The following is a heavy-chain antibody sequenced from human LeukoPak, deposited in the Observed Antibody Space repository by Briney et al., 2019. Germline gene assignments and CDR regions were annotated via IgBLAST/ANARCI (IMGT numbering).Heavy chain of an antibody. V-gene: IGHV3-7*01. CDR1: GLIFRNYW. Sequence: GGSLRLSCAASGLIFRNYWMSWVRQAPGKGLEWVANIQQDGSEKSYVDPVKGRFTISRDNARSSLYLQMDSLRAEDTALYYCAGSWGYRALDIWGQGTMVTVSS. CDR3: AGSWGYRALDI. D-gene: IGHD3-16*01. J-gene: IGHJ3*02. CDR2: IQQDGSEK.